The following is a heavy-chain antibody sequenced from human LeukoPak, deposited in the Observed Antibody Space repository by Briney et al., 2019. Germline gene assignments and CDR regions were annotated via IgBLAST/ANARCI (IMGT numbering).Heavy chain of an antibody. CDR1: GFTVNSNY. CDR2: IYSVGNT. Sequence: QPGGSLRLSCAASGFTVNSNYMTWVRQAPGKGLEWVSVIYSVGNTYYADSVRGRFTISRDNSKNTLYLQMNSLRAEDTAIYYCARNPSYSSSLYSGQGTLVTVSS. CDR3: ARNPSYSSSLY. D-gene: IGHD6-19*01. J-gene: IGHJ4*02. V-gene: IGHV3-66*02.